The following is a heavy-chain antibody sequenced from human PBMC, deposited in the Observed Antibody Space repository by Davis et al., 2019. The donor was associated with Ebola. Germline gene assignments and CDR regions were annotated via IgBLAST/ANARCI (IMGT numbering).Heavy chain of an antibody. CDR1: GFTFSSYG. J-gene: IGHJ4*02. Sequence: PGGSLRLSCAASGFTFSSYGMHWVRQAPGKGLEWVAVIWYDGSNKDYADSVKGRFTISRDNSKNTLYLQINSLRAEDTAVYYCAKDGYSYGRPFDYWGQGTLVTVSS. V-gene: IGHV3-30*02. CDR3: AKDGYSYGRPFDY. CDR2: IWYDGSNK. D-gene: IGHD5-18*01.